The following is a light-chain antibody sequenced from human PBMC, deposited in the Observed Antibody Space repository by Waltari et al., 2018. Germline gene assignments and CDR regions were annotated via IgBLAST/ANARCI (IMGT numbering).Light chain of an antibody. J-gene: IGLJ3*02. CDR1: ITDLGRFDF. Sequence: QSALTQTASVSTSPGQSITMSCTGTITDLGRFDFVSWYQQHPGQAPRLLIYEVKYRPSGVSDRFSGSKSDNTASLTIFGLQAEDEADYYCSSYTTRSTWVFGGGTKLTVL. CDR2: EVK. CDR3: SSYTTRSTWV. V-gene: IGLV2-14*01.